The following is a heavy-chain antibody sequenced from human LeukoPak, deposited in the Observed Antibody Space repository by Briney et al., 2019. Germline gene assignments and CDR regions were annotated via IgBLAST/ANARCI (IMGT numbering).Heavy chain of an antibody. CDR2: ISGDSGNT. J-gene: IGHJ5*02. Sequence: ASVKVSCKASGYTFTGYYMHWVRQAPGQGLEWMGWISGDSGNTNSAQKFQGRLSLTTDTFTRTVYMELRSLRSDDTAVYYCARDYYDSSGYFKGWFDPWGQGTLVTVSS. V-gene: IGHV1-18*04. D-gene: IGHD3-22*01. CDR1: GYTFTGYY. CDR3: ARDYYDSSGYFKGWFDP.